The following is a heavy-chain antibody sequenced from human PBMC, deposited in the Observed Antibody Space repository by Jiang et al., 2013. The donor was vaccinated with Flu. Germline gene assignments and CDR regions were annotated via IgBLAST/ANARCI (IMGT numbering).Heavy chain of an antibody. CDR3: ARDYLRGSSHGFDY. V-gene: IGHV4-59*01. CDR2: IYYSGST. Sequence: GSGLVKPSETLSLTCTVSGGSISNYYWSWIRQPPGKGLEWIGYIYYSGSTNYNPSLKSRVTISVDTSKNQFSLKLSSVTAADTAVYYCARDYLRGSSHGFDYWGQGTLVTVSS. CDR1: GGSISNYY. D-gene: IGHD6-13*01. J-gene: IGHJ4*02.